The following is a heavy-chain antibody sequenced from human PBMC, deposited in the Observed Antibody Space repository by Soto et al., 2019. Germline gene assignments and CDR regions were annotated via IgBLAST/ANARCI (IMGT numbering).Heavy chain of an antibody. J-gene: IGHJ5*02. V-gene: IGHV4-31*03. CDR2: IYYSGST. D-gene: IGHD6-13*01. Sequence: QVQLQESGPGLVKPSQTLSLTCTVSGGSISSGGYYWSWIRQHPGKGLEWIGYIYYSGSTYYNPSLKSRVTISVDTSKNQSSLQLSSVTAEATAVYYCARGSSAYGSRWYIWFDPWGQGTLVTVSS. CDR3: ARGSSAYGSRWYIWFDP. CDR1: GGSISSGGYY.